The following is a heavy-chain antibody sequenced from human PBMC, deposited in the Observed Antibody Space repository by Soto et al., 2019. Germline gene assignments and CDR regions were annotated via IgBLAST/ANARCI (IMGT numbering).Heavy chain of an antibody. Sequence: GASVKVSCKASGYTFTSYGISWVRLAPGQGLEWMGWISAYNGNTNYAQKLQGRVTMTTDTSTSTAYMELRSLRSDDTAVYYCARIFYDSSGYYKFPFDYWGQGTLVTVSS. CDR2: ISAYNGNT. J-gene: IGHJ4*02. V-gene: IGHV1-18*01. D-gene: IGHD3-22*01. CDR3: ARIFYDSSGYYKFPFDY. CDR1: GYTFTSYG.